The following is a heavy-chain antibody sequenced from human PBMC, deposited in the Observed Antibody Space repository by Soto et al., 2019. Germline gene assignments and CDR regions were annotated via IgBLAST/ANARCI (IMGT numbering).Heavy chain of an antibody. D-gene: IGHD3-22*01. J-gene: IGHJ6*02. CDR3: AALPPYYYDMSGCLARLGYYYYGMDV. CDR2: IVGGSGNT. Sequence: GKRLEWIGWIVGGSGNTNYAQKFQERVTITRDMSTSTAYMELRSLRSEDTAVYYCAALPPYYYDMSGCLARLGYYYYGMDVWGQGTTVSVSS. V-gene: IGHV1-58*01.